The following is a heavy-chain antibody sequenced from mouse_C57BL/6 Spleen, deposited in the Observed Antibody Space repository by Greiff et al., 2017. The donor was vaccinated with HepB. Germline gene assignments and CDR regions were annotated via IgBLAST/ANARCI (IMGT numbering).Heavy chain of an antibody. J-gene: IGHJ2*01. Sequence: EVKLMESEGGLVQPGSSMKLSCTASGFTFSDYYMAWVRQVPEKGLEWVANINYDGSSTYYLDSLKSRFIISRDNAKNILYLQMSSLKSEDTATYYCARDDVGNYIDYWGQGTTLTVSS. CDR1: GFTFSDYY. CDR2: INYDGSST. CDR3: ARDDVGNYIDY. V-gene: IGHV5-16*01.